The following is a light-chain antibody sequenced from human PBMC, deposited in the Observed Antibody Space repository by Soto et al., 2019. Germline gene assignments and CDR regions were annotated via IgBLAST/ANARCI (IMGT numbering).Light chain of an antibody. CDR1: QTISSW. V-gene: IGKV1-5*03. CDR3: QHYNSYSEA. CDR2: KAS. Sequence: DIQMTQSPSTLSGSVGDRVTMTCRASQTISSWLAWYQQKPGKAPKLLIYKASTLKSGVPSRFSGSGSGTEFTLTISSLQPDDSATYYCQHYNSYSEAFGQGTKVDI. J-gene: IGKJ1*01.